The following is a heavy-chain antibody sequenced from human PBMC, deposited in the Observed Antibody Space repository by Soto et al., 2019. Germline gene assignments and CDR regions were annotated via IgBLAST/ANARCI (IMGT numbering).Heavy chain of an antibody. CDR3: ARDSHILGSPEQAFDI. V-gene: IGHV1-2*04. CDR2: INPNSGGT. Sequence: ASVKVSCKASGYTFTGYYMHWVRQAPGQGLEWMGWINPNSGGTNYAQKFQGWVTMTRDTSISTAYMELSRLRSDDTAVYYCARDSHILGSPEQAFDIWGQGTMVTVSS. J-gene: IGHJ3*02. CDR1: GYTFTGYY.